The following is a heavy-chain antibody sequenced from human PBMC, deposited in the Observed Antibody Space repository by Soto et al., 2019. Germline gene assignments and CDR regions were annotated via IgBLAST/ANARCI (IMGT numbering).Heavy chain of an antibody. V-gene: IGHV1-18*01. CDR2: ISAYNGNT. CDR1: GYTFTSYG. J-gene: IGHJ4*02. Sequence: RASVKVSCKASGYTFTSYGISWVRQAPGQGLEWMGWISAYNGNTNYAQKLQGRVTMTTDTSTSTAYMELRSLRSDDTAVYYCARSLGPRIYYYFDYWGQGTLVTVSS. CDR3: ARSLGPRIYYYFDY. D-gene: IGHD1-26*01.